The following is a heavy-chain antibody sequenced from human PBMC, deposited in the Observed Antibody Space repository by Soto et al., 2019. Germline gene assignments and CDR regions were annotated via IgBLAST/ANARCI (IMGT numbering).Heavy chain of an antibody. Sequence: QVQLVESGGGVVQPGRSLRLSCAASGFTFSSYGMHWVRQATGKGLEWVAVISYDGSNKYYADSVKGRFTISRDNSKNTLYLQMNCLRAEDTAVYYCAKDASSGWYSTLDYWGQGTLVTVSS. CDR3: AKDASSGWYSTLDY. CDR1: GFTFSSYG. J-gene: IGHJ4*02. CDR2: ISYDGSNK. V-gene: IGHV3-30*18. D-gene: IGHD6-19*01.